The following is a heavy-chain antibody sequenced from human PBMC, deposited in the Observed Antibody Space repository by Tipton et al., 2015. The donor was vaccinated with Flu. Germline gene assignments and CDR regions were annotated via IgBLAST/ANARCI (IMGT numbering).Heavy chain of an antibody. J-gene: IGHJ4*02. CDR3: ARDDARIPTPLFY. Sequence: TLSLTCTVSGGSISSYYWSWIRQPPGKGLEWIGYLYYSGSTSYNPSLESRVTISGDMSKNQFSLTLSSVTAADTAVYFCARDDARIPTPLFYWGQGILVTVSS. CDR1: GGSISSYY. V-gene: IGHV4-59*01. D-gene: IGHD2-21*01. CDR2: LYYSGST.